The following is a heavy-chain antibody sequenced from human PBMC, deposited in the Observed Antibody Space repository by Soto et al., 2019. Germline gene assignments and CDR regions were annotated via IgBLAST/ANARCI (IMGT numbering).Heavy chain of an antibody. J-gene: IGHJ4*02. D-gene: IGHD1-26*01. Sequence: GWSLRLSCAASGFTFSSYSMNWVRQAPGKGLEWVSSISSSSSYIYYADSVKGRFTISRDNAKNSLYLQMNSLRAEDTAVYYCASSRDLLQTFDYWGQGTLVTVSS. CDR2: ISSSSSYI. V-gene: IGHV3-21*01. CDR1: GFTFSSYS. CDR3: ASSRDLLQTFDY.